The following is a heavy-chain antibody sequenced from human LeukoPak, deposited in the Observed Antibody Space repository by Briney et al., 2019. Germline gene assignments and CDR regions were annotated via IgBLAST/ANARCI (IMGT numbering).Heavy chain of an antibody. CDR1: GFTFSSYA. D-gene: IGHD6-19*01. V-gene: IGHV3-9*01. Sequence: GGSLRLSCAASGFTFSSYAMSWVRQAPGEGPEWVSGISWNSGSIGYADSVKGRFTISRDNAKNSLYLQMNSLRAEGTALYYCAKGSGYSSGWKYYYYGMDVWGQGTTVTVSS. J-gene: IGHJ6*02. CDR3: AKGSGYSSGWKYYYYGMDV. CDR2: ISWNSGSI.